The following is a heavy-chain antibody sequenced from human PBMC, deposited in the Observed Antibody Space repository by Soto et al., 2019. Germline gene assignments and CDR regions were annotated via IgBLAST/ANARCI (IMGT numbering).Heavy chain of an antibody. V-gene: IGHV4-61*01. CDR3: ASQKGPDYYYYGMDV. CDR1: GGSVSSGSYY. J-gene: IGHJ6*02. CDR2: IYYSGST. Sequence: SETLSLTCTVSGGSVSSGSYYWSWIRQPPGKGLEWIGYIYYSGSTNYNPSLKSRVTISVDTSKNQFSLKLSSVTAADTAVYYCASQKGPDYYYYGMDVWGQGTTVTVSS.